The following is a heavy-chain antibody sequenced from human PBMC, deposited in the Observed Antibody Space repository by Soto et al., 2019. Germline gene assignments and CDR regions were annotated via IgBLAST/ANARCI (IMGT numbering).Heavy chain of an antibody. CDR2: INPNSGGT. D-gene: IGHD6-13*01. Sequence: ASVKVSFKASGYTFTGYYMHWVRQAPGQGLEWMGWINPNSGGTNYAQKFQGWVTMTRDTSISTAYMELSRLRSDDTAVYYCARESVAAAGTGWFDPWGQGTLVTVSS. CDR1: GYTFTGYY. V-gene: IGHV1-2*04. J-gene: IGHJ5*02. CDR3: ARESVAAAGTGWFDP.